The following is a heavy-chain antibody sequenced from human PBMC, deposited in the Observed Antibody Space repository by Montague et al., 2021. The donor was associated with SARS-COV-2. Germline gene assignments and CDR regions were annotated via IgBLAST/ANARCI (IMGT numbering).Heavy chain of an antibody. Sequence: SETLSLTCTVSGGSISSYYWSWIRQPPGKGLEWIGYIYHSGSTNYNPSLKSRVTISVDTSKNQFSLKLSSVTAADTAVYYCARVKRGKYYGLGVADDFDYWGQGTLVTVSS. CDR3: ARVKRGKYYGLGVADDFDY. CDR1: GGSISSYY. V-gene: IGHV4-59*01. CDR2: IYHSGST. D-gene: IGHD3-10*01. J-gene: IGHJ4*02.